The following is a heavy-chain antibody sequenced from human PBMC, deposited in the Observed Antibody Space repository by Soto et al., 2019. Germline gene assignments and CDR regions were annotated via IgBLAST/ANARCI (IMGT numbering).Heavy chain of an antibody. CDR3: ARDPRGTTVTTRYFDY. CDR1: GFTFSSYA. D-gene: IGHD4-17*01. Sequence: LSCAASGFTFSSYAMHWVRQAPGKGLEWVAVISYDGSNKYYADSVKGRFTISRDNSKNTLYLQMNSLRAEDTAVYYCARDPRGTTVTTRYFDYWGQGTLVTV. J-gene: IGHJ4*02. CDR2: ISYDGSNK. V-gene: IGHV3-30-3*01.